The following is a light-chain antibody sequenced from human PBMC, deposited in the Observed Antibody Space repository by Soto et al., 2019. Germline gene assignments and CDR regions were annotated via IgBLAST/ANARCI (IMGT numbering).Light chain of an antibody. Sequence: DVQITQSPSTLSASVGDRVTITCRASEFISKWLAWYQQKPGTAPKLLIYQASSLESGVPSRFSGSRSGTEFTLTISSLQPDYFPTYYCQHYNSYLETFGQGTKVEIK. J-gene: IGKJ1*01. CDR1: EFISKW. CDR3: QHYNSYLET. V-gene: IGKV1-5*03. CDR2: QAS.